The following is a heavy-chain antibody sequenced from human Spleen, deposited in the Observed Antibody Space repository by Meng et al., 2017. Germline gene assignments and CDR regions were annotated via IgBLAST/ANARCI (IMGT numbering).Heavy chain of an antibody. V-gene: IGHV1-18*01. J-gene: IGHJ6*02. Sequence: ASVKVSCKASGDSFSKYGINWVRQAPGQGLEWMGWISTYNGNTNYAQKFQGRLTMTTDTSTSTAYMELSSLRSEDTAVYYCARAVATTYYYYYYGMDVWGQGTTVTVSS. CDR3: ARAVATTYYYYYYGMDV. D-gene: IGHD5-12*01. CDR2: ISTYNGNT. CDR1: GDSFSKYG.